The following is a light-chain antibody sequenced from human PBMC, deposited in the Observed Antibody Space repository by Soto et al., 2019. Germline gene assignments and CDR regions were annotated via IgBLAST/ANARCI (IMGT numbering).Light chain of an antibody. CDR2: GAS. CDR3: QQYSSSSPIT. CDR1: QSVSSNY. V-gene: IGKV3-20*01. J-gene: IGKJ5*01. Sequence: EIVLTHAPGTLSLSPGERATFPCRASQSVSSNYLAWYQQKPGQAPRLLIYGASSRATGIPDRFSGSGSETDFPLTISRLEPEDFAVYYCQQYSSSSPITFGQGTRLE.